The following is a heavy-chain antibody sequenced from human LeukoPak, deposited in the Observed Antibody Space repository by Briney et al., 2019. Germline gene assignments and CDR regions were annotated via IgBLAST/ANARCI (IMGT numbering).Heavy chain of an antibody. CDR1: GFTFTTYY. Sequence: GASVKVSCKTSGFTFTTYYIHWVRQAPGQGPEWMGWINPNSGNTKYARKFQGRVIMARDTSITTAYMELRRLTSDDTAMYYCAKDRAHVGTMVDVFDFWGQGTMVPVSS. CDR3: AKDRAHVGTMVDVFDF. CDR2: INPNSGNT. V-gene: IGHV1-2*02. D-gene: IGHD5-12*01. J-gene: IGHJ3*01.